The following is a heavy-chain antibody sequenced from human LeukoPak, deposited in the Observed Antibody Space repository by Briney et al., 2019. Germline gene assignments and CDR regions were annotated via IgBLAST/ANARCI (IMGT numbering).Heavy chain of an antibody. D-gene: IGHD3-22*01. CDR2: INPNSGGT. Sequence: ASVKVSCKASGYTFTGYYMHWVRQAPGQGLEWMGWINPNSGGTNYAQKFQGRVTMTRDTSISTAYMKLSRLRSDDTAVYYCARDLQYYYDSSGYYGGFDYWGQGTLVTVSS. CDR3: ARDLQYYYDSSGYYGGFDY. CDR1: GYTFTGYY. J-gene: IGHJ4*02. V-gene: IGHV1-2*02.